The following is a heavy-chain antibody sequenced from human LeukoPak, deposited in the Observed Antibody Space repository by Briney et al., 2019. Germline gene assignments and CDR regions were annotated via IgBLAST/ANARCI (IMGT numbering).Heavy chain of an antibody. CDR3: ARDNGYCTNGVCFHYYMDV. Sequence: GGSLRLSCAASGFTFSSSWMSWVRHTPGKGLEWVANINQDGSEKYYVDSVKGRFTISRDNAKNSLYLQMNSLRAEDTAVYYCARDNGYCTNGVCFHYYMDVWGKGTTVTVSS. V-gene: IGHV3-7*01. CDR1: GFTFSSSW. J-gene: IGHJ6*03. D-gene: IGHD2-8*01. CDR2: INQDGSEK.